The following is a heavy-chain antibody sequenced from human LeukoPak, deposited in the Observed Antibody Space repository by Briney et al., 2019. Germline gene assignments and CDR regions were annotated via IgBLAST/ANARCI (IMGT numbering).Heavy chain of an antibody. V-gene: IGHV4-34*01. CDR2: INHSGST. CDR3: AREREYCSGGSCYVPLDY. J-gene: IGHJ4*02. CDR1: GGSFSGYY. Sequence: SETLSLTCAVYGGSFSGYYWSWIRQPPGKGLEWIGEINHSGSTNYNPPLKSRVTISVDTSKNQFSLKLSSVTAADTAVYYCAREREYCSGGSCYVPLDYWGQGTLVTVSS. D-gene: IGHD2-15*01.